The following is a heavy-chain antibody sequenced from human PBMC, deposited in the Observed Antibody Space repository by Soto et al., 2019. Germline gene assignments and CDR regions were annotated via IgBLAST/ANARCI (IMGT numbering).Heavy chain of an antibody. D-gene: IGHD3-22*01. CDR3: AANRGYNYYYGMDV. CDR2: IMPGSSHI. V-gene: IGHV3-48*01. CDR1: GFTFSIYS. J-gene: IGHJ6*02. Sequence: GGSLRLSCAASGFTFSIYSMNWVRQAPGKGLEWVSYIMPGSSHIFYADSVKGRFTISRDNSKNSLYLQMNSLRAEDTAVYYCAANRGYNYYYGMDVWGQGTTVTVSS.